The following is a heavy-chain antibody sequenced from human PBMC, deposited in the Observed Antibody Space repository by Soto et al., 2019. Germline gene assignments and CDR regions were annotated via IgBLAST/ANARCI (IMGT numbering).Heavy chain of an antibody. Sequence: PGGSLRLSCAASGFTFSSYGMHWVRQAPGKGLEWVAVIWYDGSNKYYADSVKGRFTISRDNSKNTLYLQMNSLRAEDTAVYYCARDGSYYDSSGYGPLDYWGQGTLVTVS. V-gene: IGHV3-33*01. J-gene: IGHJ4*02. CDR1: GFTFSSYG. CDR3: ARDGSYYDSSGYGPLDY. CDR2: IWYDGSNK. D-gene: IGHD3-22*01.